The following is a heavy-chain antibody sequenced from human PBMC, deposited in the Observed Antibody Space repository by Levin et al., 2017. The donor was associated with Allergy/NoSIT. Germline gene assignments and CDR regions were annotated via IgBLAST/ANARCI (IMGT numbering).Heavy chain of an antibody. CDR2: VYQSGHA. J-gene: IGHJ4*02. CDR1: GFSITYGYL. V-gene: IGHV4-38-2*02. CDR3: ARVAHDVKNDVVILYHIDY. Sequence: SQTLSLTCTVSGFSITYGYLWGWIRQPPGQGLEYIGSVYQSGHAYFNPSLESRGAVSLGTSPNQFSLKLRSVTAADTAVYYCARVAHDVKNDVVILYHIDYWGLGTLVTVSS. D-gene: IGHD2-2*02.